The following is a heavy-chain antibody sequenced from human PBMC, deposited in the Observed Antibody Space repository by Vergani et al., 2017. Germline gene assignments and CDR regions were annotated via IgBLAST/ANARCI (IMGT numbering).Heavy chain of an antibody. Sequence: EVQLLESGGGLVQPGGSLRLSCAASGFTFSSYAMSWVRQAPGKGLEWVSAISGSGGSTYYADSVKGRFTISRDNSKNTLYLQMNSLTAEDTAVYYCAKDPLLRYFDWPSYFDYWGQGTLVTVSS. V-gene: IGHV3-23*01. CDR1: GFTFSSYA. J-gene: IGHJ4*02. CDR3: AKDPLLRYFDWPSYFDY. CDR2: ISGSGGST. D-gene: IGHD3-9*01.